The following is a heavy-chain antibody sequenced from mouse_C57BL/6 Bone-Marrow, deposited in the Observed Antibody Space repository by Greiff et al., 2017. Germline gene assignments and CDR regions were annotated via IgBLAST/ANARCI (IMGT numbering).Heavy chain of an antibody. Sequence: QVQLQQPGAELVMPGASVKLSCKASGYTFTSYWMHWVKQRPGQGLEWIGEIDPSDSYTNYNQKFKGKSTLTVDKSSSTAYMQLSSLTSEDSAVDYCARAVLLRSFDYWGQGTTLTVSS. V-gene: IGHV1-69*01. CDR1: GYTFTSYW. D-gene: IGHD1-1*01. CDR3: ARAVLLRSFDY. CDR2: IDPSDSYT. J-gene: IGHJ2*01.